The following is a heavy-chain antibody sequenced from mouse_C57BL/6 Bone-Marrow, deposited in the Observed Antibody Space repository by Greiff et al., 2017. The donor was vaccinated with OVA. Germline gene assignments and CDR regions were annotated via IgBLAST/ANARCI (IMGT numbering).Heavy chain of an antibody. J-gene: IGHJ2*01. V-gene: IGHV1-76*01. D-gene: IGHD2-4*01. CDR2: IYPGSGNT. CDR3: AGFYYDYDGDY. CDR1: GYTFTDYY. Sequence: QVQLKESGAELVRPGASVKLSCKASGYTFTDYYINWVKQRPGQGLEWIARIYPGSGNTYYNEKFKGKATLTAEKSSSTAYMQLSSLTSEDSAVYFCAGFYYDYDGDYWGQGTTLTVSS.